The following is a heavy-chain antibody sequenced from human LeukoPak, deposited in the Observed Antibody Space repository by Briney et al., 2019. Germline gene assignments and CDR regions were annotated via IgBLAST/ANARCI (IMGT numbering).Heavy chain of an antibody. V-gene: IGHV1-69*05. CDR1: GGTFSSYA. CDR3: ARGPRYGSYSAFDI. CDR2: IIPIFGTA. J-gene: IGHJ3*02. Sequence: SVKVSCKASGGTFSSYAISWVRQAPGQGLEWMGGIIPIFGTANYAQKFQGRVTITTAESTSTAYMELSSLRSEDTAVYYCARGPRYGSYSAFDIWGQGIMVTVSS. D-gene: IGHD1-26*01.